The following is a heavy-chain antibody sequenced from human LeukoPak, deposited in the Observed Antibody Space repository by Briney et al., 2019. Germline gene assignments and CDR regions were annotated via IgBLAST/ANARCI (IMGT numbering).Heavy chain of an antibody. V-gene: IGHV3-53*01. Sequence: GGSLRPSCAASGFTVSDNYMSWVRQAPGKGLEWVSVVYSGDNTFYADSVKGRFTISRDNSKDTLYLQMNSLRGEDTAVYYCARDRQPGTSASRFDYWGQGTLVTVSS. D-gene: IGHD2-8*02. J-gene: IGHJ4*02. CDR3: ARDRQPGTSASRFDY. CDR1: GFTVSDNY. CDR2: VYSGDNT.